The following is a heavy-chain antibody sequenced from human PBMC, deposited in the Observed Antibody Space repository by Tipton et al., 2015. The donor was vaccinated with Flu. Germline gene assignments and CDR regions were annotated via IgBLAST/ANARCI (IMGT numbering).Heavy chain of an antibody. D-gene: IGHD2-15*01. CDR2: IYYSGST. CDR1: GGSISSYY. J-gene: IGHJ4*02. V-gene: IGHV4-59*01. Sequence: TLSLTCTVSGGSISSYYWSWIRQPPGKGLEWIGYIYYSGSTNYNPSLKSRVTISVDTSKNQFSLKLSSVTAADTAVYYCAEGYCSGGSCCLSYWGQGTLVTVSS. CDR3: AEGYCSGGSCCLSY.